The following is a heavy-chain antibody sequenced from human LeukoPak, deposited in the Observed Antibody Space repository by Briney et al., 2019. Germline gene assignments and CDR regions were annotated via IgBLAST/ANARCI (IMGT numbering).Heavy chain of an antibody. CDR3: AKDEVGGSGYDY. CDR2: ISWNSGSI. CDR1: GFTFSSYA. Sequence: GGSLRLSCAASGFTFSSYAMHWVRQAPGKGLEWVSGISWNSGSIGYADSVKGRFTISRDNAKNSLYLQMNSLRAEDTALYYCAKDEVGGSGYDYWGQGTLVTVSS. J-gene: IGHJ4*02. D-gene: IGHD3-10*01. V-gene: IGHV3-9*01.